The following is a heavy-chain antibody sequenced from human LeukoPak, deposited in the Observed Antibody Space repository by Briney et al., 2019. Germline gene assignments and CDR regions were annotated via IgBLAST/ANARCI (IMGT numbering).Heavy chain of an antibody. J-gene: IGHJ4*02. V-gene: IGHV1-24*01. CDR3: ARGQGNTAMVPFDY. CDR1: GYTLTELS. Sequence: ASVKVSCKVSGYTLTELSMHWVRQAPGKGLEWMGGFDPEDGETIYAQKFQGRVTMTEDTSTDTAYMELSSLRSEDTAVYYCARGQGNTAMVPFDYWGQGTLVTVSS. D-gene: IGHD5-18*01. CDR2: FDPEDGET.